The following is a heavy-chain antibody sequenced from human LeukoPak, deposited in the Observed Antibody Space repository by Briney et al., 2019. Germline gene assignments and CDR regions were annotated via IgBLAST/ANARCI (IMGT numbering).Heavy chain of an antibody. CDR1: GGSISSYY. CDR2: IYYSGST. J-gene: IGHJ3*02. Sequence: SETLSLTCTVSGGSISSYYWSWIRQPPAKGLEWIGYIYYSGSTNYNPSLKSRVTISVDTSKNQFSLKLSSVTAADTAVYYCARGRHYYDFLPIWGQGTMVTVSS. CDR3: ARGRHYYDFLPI. D-gene: IGHD3-3*01. V-gene: IGHV4-59*13.